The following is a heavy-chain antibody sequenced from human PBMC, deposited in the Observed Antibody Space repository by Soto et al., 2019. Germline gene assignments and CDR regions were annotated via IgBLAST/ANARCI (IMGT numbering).Heavy chain of an antibody. Sequence: QVQLVQSGAEVQKPGSSVKVSCKASGGTFSSYAISWVRQAPGQGLEWMGGIIPIFGTANYAQKFQGRVTITADESTSTAYMELSRLRSEDTAVYYCARVVQIVLVPAAMRSWFDPWGQGTLVTVSS. CDR2: IIPIFGTA. CDR1: GGTFSSYA. CDR3: ARVVQIVLVPAAMRSWFDP. V-gene: IGHV1-69*01. D-gene: IGHD2-2*01. J-gene: IGHJ5*02.